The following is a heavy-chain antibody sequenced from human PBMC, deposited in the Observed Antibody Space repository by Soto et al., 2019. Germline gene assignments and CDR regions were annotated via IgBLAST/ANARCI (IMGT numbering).Heavy chain of an antibody. CDR1: GGAVNTNNYY. CDR2: IYYDGST. CDR3: AKVVVAATRHTDFDS. Sequence: SETLSLTCTVSGGAVNTNNYYWAWIRQPPGKGLAWIASIYYDGSTYYNPSLKSRVSISVDTSKNHFSLKLSSATAADTAVYYCAKVVVAATRHTDFDSWGQGTLVTVSS. D-gene: IGHD2-15*01. J-gene: IGHJ4*02. V-gene: IGHV4-39*02.